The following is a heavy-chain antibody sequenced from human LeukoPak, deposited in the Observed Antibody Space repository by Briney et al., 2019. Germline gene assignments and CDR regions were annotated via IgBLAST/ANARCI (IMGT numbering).Heavy chain of an antibody. CDR1: GFTVSSNY. J-gene: IGHJ6*02. CDR2: ISGSGGNT. CDR3: AKVVGATTGLEDYYYYGMDV. D-gene: IGHD1-26*01. V-gene: IGHV3-23*01. Sequence: PGGSLRLSCAAYGFTVSSNYMSWVRQAPGTGLEWVSAISGSGGNTYYADSVKGRFTISRDNSKNTLYLQMNSLRAEDTAFYYCAKVVGATTGLEDYYYYGMDVWGQGTTVTVSS.